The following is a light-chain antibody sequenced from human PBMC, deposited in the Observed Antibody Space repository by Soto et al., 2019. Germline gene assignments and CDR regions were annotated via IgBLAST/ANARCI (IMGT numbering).Light chain of an antibody. CDR3: QQRSNWPIT. Sequence: EILLTRSPATLSLSPGAISTLSCRASKSVRSYLAWYHQNPGKAPRLLFYDASNWATGIQDRFSGSGSGTNFTLTLSSLEPEVFAVYSCQQRSNWPITFGQGTRLE. CDR2: DAS. V-gene: IGKV3-11*01. CDR1: KSVRSY. J-gene: IGKJ5*01.